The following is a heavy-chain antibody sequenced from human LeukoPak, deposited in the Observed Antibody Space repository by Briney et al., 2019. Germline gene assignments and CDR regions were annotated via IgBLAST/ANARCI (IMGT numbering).Heavy chain of an antibody. D-gene: IGHD6-19*01. CDR2: ISYDGSNK. V-gene: IGHV3-30*03. CDR3: ARAQYSSGWSDWFDP. Sequence: GGSLRLSCAASGFTFSSYGMHWVRQAPGKGLEWVAVISYDGSNKYYADSVKGRFTISRDNSKNTLYLQMNSLRAEDTAVYYCARAQYSSGWSDWFDPWGQGTLVTVSS. J-gene: IGHJ5*02. CDR1: GFTFSSYG.